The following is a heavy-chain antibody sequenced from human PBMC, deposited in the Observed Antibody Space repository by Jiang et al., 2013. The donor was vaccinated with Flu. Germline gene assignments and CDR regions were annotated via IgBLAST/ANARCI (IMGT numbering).Heavy chain of an antibody. J-gene: IGHJ4*02. Sequence: VQLVESGGGLVQPGGSLRLSCAASGFTFSSYWMHWVRQAPGKGLVWVSRINSDGSSTSYADSVKGRFTISRDNAKNTLYLQMNSLRAEDTAVYYCASENYDILPFDYWGQGTLVTVSS. CDR3: ASENYDILPFDY. CDR2: INSDGSST. D-gene: IGHD3-9*01. CDR1: GFTFSSYW. V-gene: IGHV3-74*01.